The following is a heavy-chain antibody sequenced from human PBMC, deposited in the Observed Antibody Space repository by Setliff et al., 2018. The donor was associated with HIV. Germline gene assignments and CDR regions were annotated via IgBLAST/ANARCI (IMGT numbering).Heavy chain of an antibody. D-gene: IGHD2-21*01. J-gene: IGHJ4*02. V-gene: IGHV1-18*01. CDR2: ITAYNGVT. Sequence: GASVKVSCKATGYSFINYGISWVRQAPGQGLEWMGRITAYNGVTKYLKTFQGRISMTTDTSTTTAYMELRSLTSDDTAVYYCAREQIDARELPFDSWGQGTLVTVSS. CDR3: AREQIDARELPFDS. CDR1: GYSFINYG.